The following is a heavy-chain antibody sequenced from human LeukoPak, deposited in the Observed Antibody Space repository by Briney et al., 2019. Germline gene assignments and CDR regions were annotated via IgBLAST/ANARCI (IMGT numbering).Heavy chain of an antibody. D-gene: IGHD3-10*01. CDR2: ITWNSDVI. V-gene: IGHV3-9*01. CDR3: AKWGGGDYYGSGNSHYTVDV. CDR1: GFTFDDYA. Sequence: TGGSLRLSCVVSGFTFDDYAMHWVRQAPVKGLEWVSGITWNSDVIGYAASVKGRFTISRDNAKNSLYLQMNSLKPEDTALYYCAKWGGGDYYGSGNSHYTVDVWGQGTTVTVSS. J-gene: IGHJ6*02.